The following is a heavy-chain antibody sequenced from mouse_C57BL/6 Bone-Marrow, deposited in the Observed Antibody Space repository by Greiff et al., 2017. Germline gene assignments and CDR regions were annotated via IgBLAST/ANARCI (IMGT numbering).Heavy chain of an antibody. V-gene: IGHV5-6*01. D-gene: IGHD1-1*01. CDR3: ASDYYGSSYGWYFDV. CDR1: GFTFSSYG. J-gene: IGHJ1*03. CDR2: ISSGGSYT. Sequence: EVKLVESGGDLVKPGGSLKLSCAASGFTFSSYGMSWVRQTPDKRLEWVATISSGGSYTYYPDSVKGRFTISRDNAKNTLYLQMSSLKSEDTAMYCCASDYYGSSYGWYFDVWGTGTTVTVSS.